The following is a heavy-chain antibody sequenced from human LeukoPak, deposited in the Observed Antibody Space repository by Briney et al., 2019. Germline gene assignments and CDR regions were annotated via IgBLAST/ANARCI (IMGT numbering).Heavy chain of an antibody. J-gene: IGHJ4*02. CDR1: GFTFSSYG. CDR2: ISYDGSNK. V-gene: IGHV3-30*18. CDR3: AKRMGPSIAATDLDY. Sequence: GGSLRLSCAASGFTFSSYGMQWVRQAPGKGLEWVAVISYDGSNKYNADSVKGRFTISRDNSKNTLYLQMNSLRAEDTAVYSCAKRMGPSIAATDLDYWGQGTLVTVSS. D-gene: IGHD6-13*01.